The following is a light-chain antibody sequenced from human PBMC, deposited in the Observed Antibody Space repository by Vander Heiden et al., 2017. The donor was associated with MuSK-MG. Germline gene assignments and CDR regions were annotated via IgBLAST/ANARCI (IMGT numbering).Light chain of an antibody. CDR2: AAS. Sequence: DIQMTQSPSSLSASVGDRVTITCRSSQSISSYLNWYQQKPGKAPNLLIYAASSLQSGVPSRFSGSGSGTDFTLTISSRQPEDFATYYCQQRYSIPLTFGGGTKVXIK. V-gene: IGKV1-39*01. CDR1: QSISSY. CDR3: QQRYSIPLT. J-gene: IGKJ4*01.